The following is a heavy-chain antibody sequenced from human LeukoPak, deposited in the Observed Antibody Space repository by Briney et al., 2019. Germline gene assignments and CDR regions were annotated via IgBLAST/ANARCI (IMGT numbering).Heavy chain of an antibody. Sequence: PSETLSLTCTVSGGSISSGGYYWSWIRQHPGKGLEWIGYIYYSGSTYYNPSLKSRVTISVDTSKNQFSLKLRSVTAADTAVYYCARRIFGLYYFDYWGQGSLVTVSS. J-gene: IGHJ4*02. CDR1: GGSISSGGYY. CDR2: IYYSGST. D-gene: IGHD3/OR15-3a*01. V-gene: IGHV4-31*03. CDR3: ARRIFGLYYFDY.